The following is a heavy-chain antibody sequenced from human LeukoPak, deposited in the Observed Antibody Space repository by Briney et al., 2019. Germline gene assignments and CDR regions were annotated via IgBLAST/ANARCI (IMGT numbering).Heavy chain of an antibody. D-gene: IGHD5-12*01. CDR2: IYTSGST. Sequence: SETLSLTCTVSGGSISSYYWSWVRQPAGKGLEWIGRIYTSGSTNYNPSLKSRVTISVDTSKKQFSLKLNSVTAADTAVYYCPRHDRSGYDSRGLFVYWGQGTLVTVSS. J-gene: IGHJ4*02. CDR1: GGSISSYY. CDR3: PRHDRSGYDSRGLFVY. V-gene: IGHV4-4*07.